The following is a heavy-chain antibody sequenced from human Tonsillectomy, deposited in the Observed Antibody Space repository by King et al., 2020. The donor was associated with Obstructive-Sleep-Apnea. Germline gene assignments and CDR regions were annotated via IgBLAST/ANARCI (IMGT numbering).Heavy chain of an antibody. Sequence: VQLKESGPGLVKPSQTLSLTCTVSGGSISSGDYYWSWIRQPPGKGLEWIGYIYYSGSTYYNPSLKSRVTISVDTSKNQFSLKLSSVTAADTAVYYCARGTTYYYDSSGYYGSGSWFDPWGQGTLVTVSS. D-gene: IGHD3-22*01. V-gene: IGHV4-30-4*01. CDR2: IYYSGST. J-gene: IGHJ5*02. CDR1: GGSISSGDYY. CDR3: ARGTTYYYDSSGYYGSGSWFDP.